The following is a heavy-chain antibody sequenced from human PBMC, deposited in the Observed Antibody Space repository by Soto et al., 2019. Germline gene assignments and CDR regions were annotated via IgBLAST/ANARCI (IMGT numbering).Heavy chain of an antibody. D-gene: IGHD3-16*01. V-gene: IGHV3-74*01. J-gene: IGHJ6*02. CDR2: IMGDGRGT. CDR3: ARSRGSGGVEYNMDV. CDR1: GFTFSSYW. Sequence: EVQLVESGGGLVQPGGALRLPCAASGFTFSSYWMHWVRQGPGEGPVWGSRIMGDGRGTNYRDSGKGRFTISRDNAKNTLYLQMNSLRAEDTAVYHCARSRGSGGVEYNMDVWGQGTTVTASS.